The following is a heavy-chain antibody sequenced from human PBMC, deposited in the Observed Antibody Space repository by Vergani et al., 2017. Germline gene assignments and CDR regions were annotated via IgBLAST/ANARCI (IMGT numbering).Heavy chain of an antibody. CDR1: GFTFSSYE. D-gene: IGHD6-6*01. Sequence: EVQLVESGGGLVQPGGSLRLSCAASGFTFSSYEMNWVRQAPGKGLEWVSYISSSGSTIYYADSVKGRFTISRDNAKNALYLQMNSLRAEDTAVYYCAREKGYSSSKPLDYWGQGTLVTVSS. J-gene: IGHJ4*02. CDR2: ISSSGSTI. CDR3: AREKGYSSSKPLDY. V-gene: IGHV3-48*03.